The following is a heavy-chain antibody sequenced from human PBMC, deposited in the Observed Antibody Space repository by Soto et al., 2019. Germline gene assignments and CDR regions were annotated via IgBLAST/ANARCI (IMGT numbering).Heavy chain of an antibody. CDR3: AREEGGLRITIFGVARFDP. J-gene: IGHJ5*02. Sequence: QVQLVQSGAEVKKPGSSVKVSCKASGGTFSSYAISWVRQAPGQGLEWMGGIIPIFGTANYAQKFQGRVTITADESTSTAYMELRSLRSEDTAVYYWAREEGGLRITIFGVARFDPWGQGTLVTVSS. CDR2: IIPIFGTA. D-gene: IGHD3-3*01. V-gene: IGHV1-69*01. CDR1: GGTFSSYA.